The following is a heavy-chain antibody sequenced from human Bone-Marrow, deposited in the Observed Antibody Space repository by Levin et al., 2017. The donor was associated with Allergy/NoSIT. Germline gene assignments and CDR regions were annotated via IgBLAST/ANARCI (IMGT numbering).Heavy chain of an antibody. CDR1: GFSFRSYT. D-gene: IGHD3-3*01. V-gene: IGHV3-23*01. Sequence: LSLTCAASGFSFRSYTMTWVRQAPGKGLEWVSLIIGSGGSTYYADSVKGRFTISRDNSKNTLFLQMNSLRAEDTAIYYCAKDRTFGVFSYWGQGALVTVSS. CDR2: IIGSGGST. CDR3: AKDRTFGVFSY. J-gene: IGHJ4*02.